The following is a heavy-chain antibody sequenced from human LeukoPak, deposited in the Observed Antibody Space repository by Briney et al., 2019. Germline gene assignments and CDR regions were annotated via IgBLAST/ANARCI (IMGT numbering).Heavy chain of an antibody. CDR3: PRVPYCTNGVCYMEYSYYHGMDV. D-gene: IGHD2-8*01. J-gene: IGHJ6*02. CDR2: ISSSGSTI. V-gene: IGHV3-48*03. Sequence: PGGALRLSCAASGFTFSSYEMNWGRQAPGKGLEWGSYISSSGSTIYYADSVKGRLTISRDKAKNSLYLQMTSLRAEDTAVYYCPRVPYCTNGVCYMEYSYYHGMDVWGQGTTVTVSS. CDR1: GFTFSSYE.